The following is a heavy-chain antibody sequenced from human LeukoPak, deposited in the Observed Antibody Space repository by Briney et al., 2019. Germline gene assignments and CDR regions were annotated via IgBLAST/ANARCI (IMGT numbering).Heavy chain of an antibody. CDR2: IIPIFGTA. Sequence: SVRVSCKASGGTFSSYAISWVRQAPGQGLEWMGGIIPIFGTANYAQKFQGRVTITTDESTSTAYMELSSLRSEDTAVYYCARDGEDIVVVPAAGGGWFDPWGQGTLVTVSS. CDR3: ARDGEDIVVVPAAGGGWFDP. V-gene: IGHV1-69*05. J-gene: IGHJ5*02. CDR1: GGTFSSYA. D-gene: IGHD2-2*01.